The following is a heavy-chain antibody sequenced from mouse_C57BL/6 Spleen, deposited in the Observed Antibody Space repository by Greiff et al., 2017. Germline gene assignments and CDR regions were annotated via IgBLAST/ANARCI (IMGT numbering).Heavy chain of an antibody. CDR1: GYAFSDYW. CDR3: SRYYSNYTDAMDY. V-gene: IGHV1-80*01. CDR2: IYPGDGDT. D-gene: IGHD2-5*01. Sequence: QVQLQQSGAELVKPGASVKISCKASGYAFSDYWMNWVKQRPGKGLEWIGQIYPGDGDTTYNGKVKGKATLTADKSSSTAYIQRSSLTAEDSAVYFCSRYYSNYTDAMDYWGQGTSVTVSS. J-gene: IGHJ4*01.